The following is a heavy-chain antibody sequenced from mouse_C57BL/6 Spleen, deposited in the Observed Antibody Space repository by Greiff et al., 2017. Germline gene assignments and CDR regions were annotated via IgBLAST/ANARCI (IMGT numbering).Heavy chain of an antibody. V-gene: IGHV7-3*01. J-gene: IGHJ4*01. CDR1: GFTFTDYY. Sequence: DVKLVESGGGLVQPGGSLSLSCAASGFTFTDYYMSWVRQPPGKALEWLGFIRNKANGYTTEYSASVKGRFTISRDNSQSILYLQMNALRAEDSATYYCARYGYYGYDGYAMDYWGQGTSVTVSS. CDR3: ARYGYYGYDGYAMDY. CDR2: IRNKANGYTT. D-gene: IGHD2-2*01.